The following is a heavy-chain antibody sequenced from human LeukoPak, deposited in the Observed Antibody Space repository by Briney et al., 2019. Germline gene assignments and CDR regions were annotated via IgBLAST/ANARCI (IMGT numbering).Heavy chain of an antibody. CDR1: GYTFTGYY. D-gene: IGHD2-21*02. CDR2: INPNSGGT. J-gene: IGHJ5*02. Sequence: VASVKVSCKASGYTFTGYYMHWVRQAPGQGLEWMGWINPNSGGTNYAQKFQGRVTMTRDTSISTAYMELSRLRSDDTAVYYCARGPVVVTGTNWFDPWGQGTLVIVSS. CDR3: ARGPVVVTGTNWFDP. V-gene: IGHV1-2*02.